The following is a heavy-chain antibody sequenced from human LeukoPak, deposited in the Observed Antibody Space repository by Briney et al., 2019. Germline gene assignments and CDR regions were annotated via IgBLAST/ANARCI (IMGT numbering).Heavy chain of an antibody. J-gene: IGHJ4*02. CDR1: GFTFSDYY. CDR2: ISSSGSTI. Sequence: GGSLRLSCAASGFTFSDYYMSWIRQAPGKGLEWVSYISSSGSTIYYADSVKGRFTISRDNAKNSLYLQMNSLKAEDTAVYYCARDYYDSSGYYYFDYWGQGTLVTVSS. CDR3: ARDYYDSSGYYYFDY. D-gene: IGHD3-22*01. V-gene: IGHV3-11*04.